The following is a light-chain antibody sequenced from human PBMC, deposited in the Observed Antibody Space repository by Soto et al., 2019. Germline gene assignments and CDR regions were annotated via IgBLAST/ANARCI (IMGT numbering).Light chain of an antibody. V-gene: IGKV1-12*01. J-gene: IGKJ5*01. Sequence: DIQMTQSPSSVSASVGDRVTITCRSSEDISTWLAWYQQKPGKAPKLLIYAASSLQSGVPSRFSGSGFGTDFTLTISSLHPEDFATYYCQHADSFPLITFGQGTRLEIK. CDR1: EDISTW. CDR3: QHADSFPLIT. CDR2: AAS.